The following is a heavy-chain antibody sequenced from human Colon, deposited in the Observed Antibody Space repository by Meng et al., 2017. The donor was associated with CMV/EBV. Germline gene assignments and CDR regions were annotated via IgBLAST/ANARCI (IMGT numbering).Heavy chain of an antibody. Sequence: QITLKPSAPTLVQLTQLLPLTCNFSCPPLSTSGVGVGSFRQPPGKALEWLALIYWDDDKRYKLSLKSRLAITKDTSNHEVVLTRPNINPVDTATYYCALRGSGKHTFDSWGQGTLVTVSS. CDR2: IYWDDDK. CDR1: CPPLSTSGVG. D-gene: IGHD1-1*01. J-gene: IGHJ4*02. V-gene: IGHV2-5*02. CDR3: ALRGSGKHTFDS.